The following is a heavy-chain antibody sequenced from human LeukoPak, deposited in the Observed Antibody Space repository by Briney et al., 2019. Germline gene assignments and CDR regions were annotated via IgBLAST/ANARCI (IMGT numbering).Heavy chain of an antibody. CDR3: ARGRGYVLRFLEWLCYFDY. Sequence: SETLSLTCAVYGGSFSGYYWSWIRQPPGKGLEWIGEINHSGSTNYNPSLKSRVTISVDTSKNQLSLKLSSVTAADTAVYYCARGRGYVLRFLEWLCYFDYWGQGTLVTVSS. J-gene: IGHJ4*02. CDR2: INHSGST. D-gene: IGHD3-3*01. V-gene: IGHV4-34*01. CDR1: GGSFSGYY.